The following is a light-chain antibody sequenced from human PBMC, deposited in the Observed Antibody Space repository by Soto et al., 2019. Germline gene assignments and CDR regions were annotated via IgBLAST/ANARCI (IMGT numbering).Light chain of an antibody. CDR1: DSNIGLNY. CDR3: ATWDDSLSGVI. CDR2: HIN. Sequence: QSVLTQAPSASGTPGQRVTISCSGSDSNIGLNYVYWYQKFPGAAPRLLIYHINERPSGVPGRFSGSKSGTSASLAISGLRSEDEAEYYCATWDDSLSGVIFGGGTKLTVL. J-gene: IGLJ2*01. V-gene: IGLV1-47*02.